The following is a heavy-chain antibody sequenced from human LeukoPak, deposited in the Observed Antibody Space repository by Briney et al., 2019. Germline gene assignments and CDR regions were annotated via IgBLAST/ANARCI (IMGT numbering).Heavy chain of an antibody. J-gene: IGHJ6*03. V-gene: IGHV1-69*13. D-gene: IGHD3-3*01. CDR1: GYTFTSYA. CDR3: ASFTTSADYYYMDV. Sequence: GASVKVSCKASGYTFTSYAISWVRQAPGQGLEWMGGIIPIFGTANYAQKFQGRVTITADESTSTAYMELSSLRSEDTAVYYCASFTTSADYYYMDVWGKGTTVTVSS. CDR2: IIPIFGTA.